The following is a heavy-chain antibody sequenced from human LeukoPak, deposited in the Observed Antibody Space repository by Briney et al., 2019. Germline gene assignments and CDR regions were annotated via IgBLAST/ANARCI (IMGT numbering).Heavy chain of an antibody. Sequence: SETLSLTCTVSGGSISSGDYYWSWIRQPPGKGLEWIGYIYYSGSTYYNPSLKSRVTISVDTSKNQFSLKLSSVTAADTAVYYCARHHYPGIALDPGDYWGQGTLVTVSS. D-gene: IGHD3/OR15-3a*01. CDR2: IYYSGST. CDR1: GGSISSGDYY. V-gene: IGHV4-30-4*08. CDR3: ARHHYPGIALDPGDY. J-gene: IGHJ4*02.